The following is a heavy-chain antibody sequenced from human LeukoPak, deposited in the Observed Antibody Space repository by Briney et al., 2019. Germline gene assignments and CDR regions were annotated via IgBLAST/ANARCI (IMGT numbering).Heavy chain of an antibody. J-gene: IGHJ2*01. CDR1: GGSFSGYY. V-gene: IGHV4-34*01. CDR2: INHSGST. Sequence: SETLSLTCAVYGGSFSGYYWSWIRLPPGKGLEWIGEINHSGSTNYNPSLKSRVTISVDTSKNQFSLKLSSVTAADTAVYYCARHSPDIVVVPAASPHWYFDLWGRGTLVTVSS. D-gene: IGHD2-2*01. CDR3: ARHSPDIVVVPAASPHWYFDL.